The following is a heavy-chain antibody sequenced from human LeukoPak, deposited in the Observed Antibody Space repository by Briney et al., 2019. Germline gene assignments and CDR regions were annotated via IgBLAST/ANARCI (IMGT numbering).Heavy chain of an antibody. V-gene: IGHV4-59*02. D-gene: IGHD1-14*01. CDR3: ARAPSGGHFYGMDV. Sequence: SETLSLTCTVSGVSVSRYYWSWIRQPPGKGLEWIGYIYDSGSTNYNPSLKSRVTISIDTSKNQFSLKLTSVTAADTAVYYCARAPSGGHFYGMDVWGQGTTVTVSS. CDR1: GVSVSRYY. CDR2: IYDSGST. J-gene: IGHJ6*02.